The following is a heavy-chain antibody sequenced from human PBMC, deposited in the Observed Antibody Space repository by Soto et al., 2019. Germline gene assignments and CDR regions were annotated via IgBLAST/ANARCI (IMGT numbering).Heavy chain of an antibody. D-gene: IGHD2-2*01. CDR1: GYTFTSYY. Sequence: ASVKVSCKASGYTFTSYYMHWVRQAPGQGLEWMGIINPSGGSTSYAQKFQGRVTMTRDTSTSTVYMELSSLRSEDTAVYYCARAFTILVVPAPTRHYYYYRMDVWGQGDTVTGSS. J-gene: IGHJ6*02. CDR3: ARAFTILVVPAPTRHYYYYRMDV. V-gene: IGHV1-46*01. CDR2: INPSGGST.